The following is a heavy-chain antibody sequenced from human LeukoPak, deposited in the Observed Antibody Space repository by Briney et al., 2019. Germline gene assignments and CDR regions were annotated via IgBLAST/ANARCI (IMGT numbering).Heavy chain of an antibody. CDR1: GFTFSGSA. D-gene: IGHD5-24*01. Sequence: PGGSLRLSCAASGFTFSGSAMHWVRQASGKGLEWVGRIRSKANSYATAYAASVKGRFTISRDDSKNTAYLQMNSLKTEDTAVYYCTRTRDGYNAWIFDYWAREPWSPSPQ. V-gene: IGHV3-73*01. J-gene: IGHJ4*02. CDR2: IRSKANSYAT. CDR3: TRTRDGYNAWIFDY.